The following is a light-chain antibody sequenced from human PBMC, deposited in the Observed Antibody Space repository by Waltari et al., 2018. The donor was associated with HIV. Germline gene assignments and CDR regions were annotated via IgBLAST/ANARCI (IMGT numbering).Light chain of an antibody. J-gene: IGLJ3*02. V-gene: IGLV3-25*03. CDR3: QSADSSGTYPWV. CDR1: ALPKQY. Sequence: SYELTQPPSVSVSPGPTARITCSGDALPKQYAYWYQQKPGRAPGLGLYKVSERPTECPERFSGSSSGTTVTLTISGVQAEDEADYYCQSADSSGTYPWVFGGGTKLTVL. CDR2: KVS.